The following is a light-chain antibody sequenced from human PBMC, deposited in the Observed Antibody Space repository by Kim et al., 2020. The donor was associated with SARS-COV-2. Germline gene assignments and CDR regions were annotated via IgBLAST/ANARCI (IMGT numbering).Light chain of an antibody. CDR3: QQYDSHSYT. J-gene: IGKJ2*01. Sequence: CASVGDRVTITCRASQSITRWLAWYQQKPEKAHKRLICDASSLKSGAPSRFSGSGSGTEFTLPISSLQPDDFATYYCQQYDSHSYTFGPGTNLEIK. CDR2: DAS. CDR1: QSITRW. V-gene: IGKV1-5*01.